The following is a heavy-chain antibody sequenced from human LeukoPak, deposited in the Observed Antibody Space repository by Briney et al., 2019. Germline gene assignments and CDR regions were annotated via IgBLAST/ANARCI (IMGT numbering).Heavy chain of an antibody. Sequence: ASVKVSCKASGYTFTSYAISWVRQAPGQGLEWMGRIIPILAIANYAQKFQGRVTITADKSTSTAYMELSSLRSEDTAVYYCAREEYSQKPETWGQGTLVTVSS. CDR3: AREEYSQKPET. V-gene: IGHV1-69*04. D-gene: IGHD5-12*01. CDR2: IIPILAIA. J-gene: IGHJ5*02. CDR1: GYTFTSYA.